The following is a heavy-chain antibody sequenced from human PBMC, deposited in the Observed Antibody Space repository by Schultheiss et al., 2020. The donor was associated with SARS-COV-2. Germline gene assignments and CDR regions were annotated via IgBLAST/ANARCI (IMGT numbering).Heavy chain of an antibody. CDR3: ARLGRDYYYYSLDV. Sequence: GSLRLSCAVSGGSISSYYWSWIRQPPGKGLEWIGTIYHSGSTNYNPSLKSRVTISVDTSKNQFSLRLTSVTAADTAVYYCARLGRDYYYYSLDVWGQGTTVTVSS. J-gene: IGHJ6*02. D-gene: IGHD1-26*01. CDR1: GGSISSYY. V-gene: IGHV4-59*08. CDR2: IYHSGST.